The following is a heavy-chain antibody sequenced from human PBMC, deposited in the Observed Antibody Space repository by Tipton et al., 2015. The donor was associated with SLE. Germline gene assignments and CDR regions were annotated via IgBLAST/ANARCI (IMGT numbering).Heavy chain of an antibody. CDR2: IFFTGSA. J-gene: IGHJ4*02. Sequence: TLSLTCTVSGDSMSSGAYYWSWIRQHPGKGLEWIGHIFFTGSAYYKASLTSRLSISVDTSKKQFSLRLNSVTAADTAVYYCARGYALTNYFDSWGQGTLVTVSS. V-gene: IGHV4-31*03. D-gene: IGHD2-8*01. CDR1: GDSMSSGAYY. CDR3: ARGYALTNYFDS.